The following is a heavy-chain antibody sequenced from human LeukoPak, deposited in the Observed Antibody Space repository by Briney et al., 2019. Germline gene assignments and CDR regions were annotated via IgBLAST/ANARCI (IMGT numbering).Heavy chain of an antibody. D-gene: IGHD6-13*01. CDR2: ISYDGSNK. J-gene: IGHJ6*02. V-gene: IGHV3-30*18. CDR3: AKAVDRGWQLVLYYGMDV. Sequence: PGRSLRLSCAASGFTFSSYGMHWVRQAPGKGLEWVAVISYDGSNKYYADSVKGRFTISRDNSKNTLYLQMNSLRAEDTAVYYCAKAVDRGWQLVLYYGMDVWGQGTTVTVSS. CDR1: GFTFSSYG.